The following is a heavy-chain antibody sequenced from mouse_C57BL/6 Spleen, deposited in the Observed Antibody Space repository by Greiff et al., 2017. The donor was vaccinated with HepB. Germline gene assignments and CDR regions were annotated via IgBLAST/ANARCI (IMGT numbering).Heavy chain of an antibody. Sequence: QVQLQQPGAELVKPGASVKLSCKASGYTFTSYWMHWVKQRPGQGLEWIGMIHPNSGSTNYNEKFKSKATLTVDKSSSTAYMQLSSLTSEDSAVYYCARSPYGSSHWYFDVWGTGTTVTVSS. J-gene: IGHJ1*03. CDR3: ARSPYGSSHWYFDV. CDR1: GYTFTSYW. D-gene: IGHD1-1*01. CDR2: IHPNSGST. V-gene: IGHV1-64*01.